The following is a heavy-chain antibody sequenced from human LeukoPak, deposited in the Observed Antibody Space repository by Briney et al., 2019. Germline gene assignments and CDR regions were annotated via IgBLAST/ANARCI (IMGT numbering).Heavy chain of an antibody. CDR1: EGTLSGYF. CDR3: VRQIGAGAFDL. V-gene: IGHV4-34*08. J-gene: IGHJ3*01. Sequence: PSETLSLTCAVYEGTLSGYFWSWVRQPPGKGLEWIGEISIAGEINYNPSLWSRATISVDTTKNQFSLRLTSVIAADTAQYYCVRQIGAGAFDLWGRDRMVTVSS. CDR2: ISIAGEI. D-gene: IGHD3-3*01.